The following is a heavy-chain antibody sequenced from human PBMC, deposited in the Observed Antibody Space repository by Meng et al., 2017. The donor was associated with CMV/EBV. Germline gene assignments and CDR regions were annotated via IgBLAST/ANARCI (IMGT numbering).Heavy chain of an antibody. Sequence: GESLKISCAASGFTFSSYAMSWVRQAPGKGLEWVSAISGSGGSTYYADSVKGRFTISRDNSKNTLYLQMNSLRAEDTAVYYCARGSHYYYYGMDVWGQGTTVTVSS. J-gene: IGHJ6*02. V-gene: IGHV3-23*01. CDR2: ISGSGGST. CDR3: ARGSHYYYYGMDV. CDR1: GFTFSSYA.